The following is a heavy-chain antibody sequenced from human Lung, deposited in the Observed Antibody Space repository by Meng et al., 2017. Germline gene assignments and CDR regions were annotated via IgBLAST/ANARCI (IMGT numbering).Heavy chain of an antibody. J-gene: IGHJ4*02. CDR2: IYWDDDK. CDR3: AHIVLYDSYDY. V-gene: IGHV2-5*02. D-gene: IGHD3-22*01. Sequence: QITLKESGPTLVKPTQTLTLTCPFAGFSLSTSGVGVGWIRQPPGKALEWLALIYWDDDKRYSPSLKSRLTITKDTSKNQVVLTMTNMDPVDTATYYCAHIVLYDSYDYWGQGTLVTVSS. CDR1: GFSLSTSGVG.